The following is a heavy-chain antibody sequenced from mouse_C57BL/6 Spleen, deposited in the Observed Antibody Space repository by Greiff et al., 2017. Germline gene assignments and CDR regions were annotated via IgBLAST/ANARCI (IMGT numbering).Heavy chain of an antibody. CDR1: GYTFTSYW. CDR2: IHPNSGST. D-gene: IGHD3-2*02. Sequence: VQLQQPGAELVKPGASVKLSCKASGYTFTSYWMHWVKQRPGQGLEWIGMIHPNSGSTKYNEKFKSKATLTVDKSSSTAYMQLSSLPSEDSAVYDCARDSSDYAYYFDYWGQGTTVTVSS. V-gene: IGHV1-64*01. J-gene: IGHJ2*01. CDR3: ARDSSDYAYYFDY.